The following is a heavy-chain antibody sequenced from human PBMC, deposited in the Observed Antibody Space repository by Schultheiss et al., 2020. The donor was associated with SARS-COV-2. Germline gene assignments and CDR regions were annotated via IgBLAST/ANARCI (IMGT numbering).Heavy chain of an antibody. V-gene: IGHV3-49*04. CDR3: TRAIVRYGSYYYGMDV. D-gene: IGHD3-10*01. CDR2: IRSKAYGGTT. J-gene: IGHJ6*02. CDR1: GFTFGDYA. Sequence: GGSLRLSCTASGFTFGDYAMSWVRQAPGKGLEWVGFIRSKAYGGTTEYAASVKGRFTISRDDSKSIAYLQMNSLKTEDTAVYYCTRAIVRYGSYYYGMDVWGQGTTVTVSS.